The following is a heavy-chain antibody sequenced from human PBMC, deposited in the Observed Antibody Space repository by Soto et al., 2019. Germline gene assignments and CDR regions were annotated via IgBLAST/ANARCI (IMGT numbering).Heavy chain of an antibody. D-gene: IGHD6-13*01. CDR2: INAANGDT. CDR3: VRRHVSATGIDWFDP. CDR1: GYTFTSYS. Sequence: GASVKVSCKASGYTFTSYSIHWVRQAPGQRLEWMGWINAANGDTKYSPKFQGRVTITRGTSASTAYMELSSLRSEDTAVYYCVRRHVSATGIDWFDPWGQGTLVTVSS. J-gene: IGHJ5*02. V-gene: IGHV1-3*01.